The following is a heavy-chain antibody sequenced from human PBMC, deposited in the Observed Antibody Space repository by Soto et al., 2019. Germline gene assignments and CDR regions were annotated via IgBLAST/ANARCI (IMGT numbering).Heavy chain of an antibody. V-gene: IGHV4-39*07. J-gene: IGHJ4*02. D-gene: IGHD4-17*01. CDR2: IYYSGST. Sequence: SETLSLTCTVSGGSISSSSYYWGWIRQPPGKGLEWIGSIYYSGSTYYNPSLKSRVTISVDTSKNQFSLKLSSVTAADMAVYYCARRYGSSFDYWGQGTLVTVSS. CDR3: ARRYGSSFDY. CDR1: GGSISSSSYY.